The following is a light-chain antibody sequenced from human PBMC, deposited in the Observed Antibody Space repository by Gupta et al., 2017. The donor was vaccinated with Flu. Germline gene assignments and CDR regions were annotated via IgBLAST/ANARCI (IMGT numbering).Light chain of an antibody. Sequence: GQMARITCSGDALPKRYAYWYQHKPGQSPELVIYEDIKRPSRIPERFSGTTSGTVATLTITGAQVEDEADYYCLSVDRSGNARVFGGGTKLAVL. V-gene: IGLV3-10*01. CDR2: EDI. CDR3: LSVDRSGNARV. CDR1: ALPKRY. J-gene: IGLJ2*01.